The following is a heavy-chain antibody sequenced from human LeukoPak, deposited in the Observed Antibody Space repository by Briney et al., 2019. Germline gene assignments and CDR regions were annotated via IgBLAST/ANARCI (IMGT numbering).Heavy chain of an antibody. CDR2: INPRGGST. J-gene: IGHJ4*02. V-gene: IGHV1-46*01. CDR3: ARVGITAATADY. Sequence: EASVKVSCKASGYTFTSYYMHWMRQAPGQGPEWMGIINPRGGSTDYAQKLQGRVTMTSDTSTSTVYMELHSLRSEDTAVYFCARVGITAATADYWGQGTLVTVSS. D-gene: IGHD4-23*01. CDR1: GYTFTSYY.